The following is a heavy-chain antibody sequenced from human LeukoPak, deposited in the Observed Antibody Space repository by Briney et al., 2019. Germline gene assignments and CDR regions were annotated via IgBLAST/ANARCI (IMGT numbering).Heavy chain of an antibody. Sequence: PGGSLRLSCAASGFTSSSYAMSWVRQARRKGLEWVSAISGSGGSTYYGDSVKGRFTISRENSKSRLYLQMNSLRAEDTAVYYCAKVIVVVITVFDYWGQGTLVTVSS. D-gene: IGHD3-22*01. CDR1: GFTSSSYA. V-gene: IGHV3-23*01. CDR2: ISGSGGST. J-gene: IGHJ4*02. CDR3: AKVIVVVITVFDY.